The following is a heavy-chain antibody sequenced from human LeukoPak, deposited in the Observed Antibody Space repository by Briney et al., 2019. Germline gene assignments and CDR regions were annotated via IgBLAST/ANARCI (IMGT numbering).Heavy chain of an antibody. D-gene: IGHD3-22*01. CDR2: IYYSGRT. V-gene: IGHV4-39*01. CDR1: GGTVSSSSYY. CDR3: ARPRDVIVVAIGRVPDAFDI. Sequence: SQTLSLTCNVSGGTVSSSSYYWGWIRQPPGKGLEWIGTIYYSGRTYYSPSLKSRVTISVDSSKNQFSLKLNSVTAADTAVYYCARPRDVIVVAIGRVPDAFDIWGQGTMVTVSS. J-gene: IGHJ3*02.